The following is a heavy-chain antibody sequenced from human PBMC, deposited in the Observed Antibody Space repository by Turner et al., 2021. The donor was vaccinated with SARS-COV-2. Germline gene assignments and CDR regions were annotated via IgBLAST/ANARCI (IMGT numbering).Heavy chain of an antibody. CDR1: GFTFSSYS. Sequence: EVQLVESGGGLVQPGGSLRLSCAASGFTFSSYSMNWGRQAPGKGLEWVSYISSSSSTIYYADSVKGRFTISRDNAKNSLYLQMNSLRAEDTAVYNCARVSGSSSYYYYGMDVWGQGTTVTVSS. J-gene: IGHJ6*02. V-gene: IGHV3-48*01. CDR3: ARVSGSSSYYYYGMDV. D-gene: IGHD6-13*01. CDR2: ISSSSSTI.